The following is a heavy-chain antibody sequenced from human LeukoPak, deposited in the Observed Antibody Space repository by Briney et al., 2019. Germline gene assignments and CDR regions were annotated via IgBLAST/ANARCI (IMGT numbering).Heavy chain of an antibody. D-gene: IGHD1-1*01. Sequence: PSQTLSLTCTVSGGSISSGSYYWSWIRQPAGKGLEWIGRIYTSGSTNYNPSLKSRVTMSVDTPKNQFSLKLSSVTAADTAVYYCARATKRQLLGAFDIWGQGTMVTVSS. CDR1: GGSISSGSYY. V-gene: IGHV4-61*02. CDR3: ARATKRQLLGAFDI. CDR2: IYTSGST. J-gene: IGHJ3*02.